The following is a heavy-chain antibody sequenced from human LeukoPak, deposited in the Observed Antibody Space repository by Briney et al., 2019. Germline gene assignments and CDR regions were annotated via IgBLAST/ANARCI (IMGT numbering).Heavy chain of an antibody. CDR3: ARDRGWIQHDI. D-gene: IGHD5-18*01. J-gene: IGHJ3*02. CDR2: IKGDGSAK. Sequence: GGSLRLSCAASGFAFSDSWMTWIRQAPGKGLEWVAFIKGDGSAKKYVDSVKGRLTISRDNAKNSLFLQMNSLRAEDTAVYYCARDRGWIQHDIWGQGTMVTVSS. CDR1: GFAFSDSW. V-gene: IGHV3-7*01.